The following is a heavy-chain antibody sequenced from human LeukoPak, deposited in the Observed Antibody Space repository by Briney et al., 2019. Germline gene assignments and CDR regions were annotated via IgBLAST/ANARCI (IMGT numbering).Heavy chain of an antibody. V-gene: IGHV3-23*01. Sequence: PGGSLRLSCAASGFTFSSYVMSWVRQAPGKGLEWVSAISGSGGSTYYADSVKGRFTISRDNSKNTLYLQINSLRAEDTAVYYCVEGPGSRHGDWGQGTLVTVSS. D-gene: IGHD4-17*01. CDR2: ISGSGGST. CDR1: GFTFSSYV. J-gene: IGHJ4*02. CDR3: VEGPGSRHGD.